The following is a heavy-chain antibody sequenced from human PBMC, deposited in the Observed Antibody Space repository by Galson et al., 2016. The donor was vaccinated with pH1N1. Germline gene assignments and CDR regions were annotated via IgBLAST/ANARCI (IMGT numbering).Heavy chain of an antibody. CDR2: ISGDGSST. J-gene: IGHJ4*02. CDR3: ARVRLMMTGDPTVYFDF. Sequence: SLRLSCAASGFTFSSFWMHWVRQVPGKGLVWVSRISGDGSSTSYADSVKGRFTISRDNARNTLYLEMNSLRAEDTALYYCARVRLMMTGDPTVYFDFWGQGALVTVSS. D-gene: IGHD7-27*01. CDR1: GFTFSSFW. V-gene: IGHV3-74*01.